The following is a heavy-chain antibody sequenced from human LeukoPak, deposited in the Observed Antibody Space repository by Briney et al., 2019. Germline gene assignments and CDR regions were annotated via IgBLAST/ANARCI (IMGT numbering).Heavy chain of an antibody. J-gene: IGHJ4*02. CDR3: AKGGVTSGWPTPFDF. Sequence: GRPLRLSCEASGFTFSSVGMHWVRQAPGKGLEWVAVIWSDGSNKYYADSVKGGFTISRDNSRNTLYLQMNSLRDEDTAVYYCAKGGVTSGWPTPFDFWGQGTLVTVSS. D-gene: IGHD6-19*01. CDR2: IWSDGSNK. CDR1: GFTFSSVG. V-gene: IGHV3-33*03.